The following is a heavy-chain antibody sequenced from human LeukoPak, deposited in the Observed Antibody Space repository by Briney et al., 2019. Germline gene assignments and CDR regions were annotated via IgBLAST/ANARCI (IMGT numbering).Heavy chain of an antibody. Sequence: PRGSLRLSCAASGFTFEHYAMHWVRQAPGKGLEWVSLITGDGGRTYYADSVKGRFTISRDNSKNSLFLQMNSLRTEDTAWYYCAKDLAMAVAGDALEIWGQGTMVTVSS. CDR3: AKDLAMAVAGDALEI. CDR1: GFTFEHYA. J-gene: IGHJ3*02. V-gene: IGHV3-43*02. CDR2: ITGDGGRT. D-gene: IGHD6-19*01.